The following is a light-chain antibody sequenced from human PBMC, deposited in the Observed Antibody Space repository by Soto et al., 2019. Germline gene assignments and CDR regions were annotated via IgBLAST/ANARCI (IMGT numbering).Light chain of an antibody. J-gene: IGKJ1*01. V-gene: IGKV3-15*01. CDR1: QSVFSS. CDR3: QQYHNWPA. Sequence: EIVLTQSPATLSVSPGERATLSCRASQSVFSSLAWFQQKPGQAPRLHIYGAPTRATGIPARFSGSGSGTEFSLTISSLQSEDFAVYYCQQYHNWPAFGQGTKVEIK. CDR2: GAP.